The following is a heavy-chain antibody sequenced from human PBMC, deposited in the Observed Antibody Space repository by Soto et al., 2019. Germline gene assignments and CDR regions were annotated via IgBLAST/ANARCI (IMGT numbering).Heavy chain of an antibody. V-gene: IGHV1-2*04. D-gene: IGHD6-6*01. Sequence: ASVKVSCKASGHTFTGYYMHWVRQAPGQGLEWMGWINPNSGGTNYAQKFQGWVTMTRDTSISTAYMELSRLRSDDTAVYYCARDMTSIAARRALGYWGQGTLVTVSS. CDR3: ARDMTSIAARRALGY. J-gene: IGHJ4*02. CDR1: GHTFTGYY. CDR2: INPNSGGT.